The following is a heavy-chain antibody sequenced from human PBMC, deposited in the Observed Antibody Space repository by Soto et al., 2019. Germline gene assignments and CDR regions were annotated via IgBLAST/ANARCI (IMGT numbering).Heavy chain of an antibody. CDR2: IIPISGAA. J-gene: IGHJ4*02. CDR3: ARDMTRAVVPYFDF. V-gene: IGHV1-69*06. D-gene: IGHD2-21*01. Sequence: QVQLVQSGAEVQKPGSSVKVSCKASGGTFSHYVVNWVRQAPGQGLEWMGRIIPISGAANYAQKFQGRVTITADKSTSTSYMELSSLWSADTAVYYCARDMTRAVVPYFDFWGQGTLVTVSS. CDR1: GGTFSHYV.